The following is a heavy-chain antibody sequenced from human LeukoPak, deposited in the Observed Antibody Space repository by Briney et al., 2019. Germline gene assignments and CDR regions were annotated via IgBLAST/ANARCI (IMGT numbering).Heavy chain of an antibody. CDR1: GGSISSSSYY. J-gene: IGHJ4*02. V-gene: IGHV4-39*01. D-gene: IGHD6-19*01. Sequence: SETLSLTCTVSGGSISSSSYYWGWIRQPPGKGLEWIGSIYYSGSTYYNPSLKSRVTISVDTSNNQFSLKLSSVTAAGTAVYYCARHIRYPQYSSGWVFDYWGQGTLVTVSS. CDR2: IYYSGST. CDR3: ARHIRYPQYSSGWVFDY.